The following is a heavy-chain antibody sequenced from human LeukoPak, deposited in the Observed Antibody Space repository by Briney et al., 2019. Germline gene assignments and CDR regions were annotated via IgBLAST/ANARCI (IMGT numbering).Heavy chain of an antibody. D-gene: IGHD3-10*01. CDR2: INHSGST. V-gene: IGHV4-30-2*01. CDR3: ARSYYYGSGSYNY. Sequence: SQTLSLTCTVSGGSISSGVYYWSWIRQPPGKGLEWIGEINHSGSTNYNPSLKSRVTISVDTSKNQFSLKLSSVTAADTAVYYCARSYYYGSGSYNYWGQGTLVTVSS. CDR1: GGSISSGVYY. J-gene: IGHJ4*02.